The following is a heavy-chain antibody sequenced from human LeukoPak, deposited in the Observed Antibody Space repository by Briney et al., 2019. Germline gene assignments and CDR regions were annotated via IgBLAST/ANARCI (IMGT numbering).Heavy chain of an antibody. CDR1: GFTFSSYG. J-gene: IGHJ6*02. CDR2: ISYDGSIQ. V-gene: IGHV3-30*18. CDR3: AKSPDYYYGMDV. Sequence: GRSLRLSCAASGFTFSSYGMHWVRQAPGKGLEWVALISYDGSIQYYADSVKGRFTISRDNAKNSLYLQMNSLRAEDTALYYCAKSPDYYYGMDVWGQGTTVTVSS.